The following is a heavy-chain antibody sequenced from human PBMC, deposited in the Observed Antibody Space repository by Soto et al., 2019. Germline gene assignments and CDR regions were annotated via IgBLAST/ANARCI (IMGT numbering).Heavy chain of an antibody. J-gene: IGHJ4*02. CDR3: AKGGGSCCFDC. Sequence: GGSLRLSCAASGFTFSAYAMSWVRQAPGKGLEWVSAISGSGGNSTFYGDSVKGRFTISRDNSKNTLYLEMSSLGAEDTAVYYCAKGGGSCCFDCWGQGTLVTVSS. CDR1: GFTFSAYA. D-gene: IGHD2-15*01. CDR2: ISGSGGNST. V-gene: IGHV3-23*01.